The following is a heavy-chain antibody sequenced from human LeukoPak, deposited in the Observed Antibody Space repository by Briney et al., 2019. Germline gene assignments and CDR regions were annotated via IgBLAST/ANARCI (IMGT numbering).Heavy chain of an antibody. J-gene: IGHJ4*02. D-gene: IGHD3-22*01. V-gene: IGHV4-61*02. CDR3: AREGMYYYDSSGYYRPFDY. CDR1: GGSISSGSYY. Sequence: SQTLSLTXTVSGGSISSGSYYWSCIRQPAGKGLEWIGRIYTSGSTNYNPSLKSRVTISVDTSKNQFSLKLSSVTAADTAVYYCAREGMYYYDSSGYYRPFDYWGQGTLVTVSS. CDR2: IYTSGST.